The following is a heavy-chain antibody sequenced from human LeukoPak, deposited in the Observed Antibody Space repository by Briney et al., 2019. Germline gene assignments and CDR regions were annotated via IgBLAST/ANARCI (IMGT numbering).Heavy chain of an antibody. J-gene: IGHJ4*02. V-gene: IGHV3-48*04. Sequence: GGSLRLSCAASGFTFSSYSMNWVRQAPGKGLEWVSYISSSGSTIHYTDSVKGRFTISRDNTKNSLYLQMNSLRTEDTAVYYCARDWYHAIDYWGQGTLVTVSS. D-gene: IGHD2-2*01. CDR2: ISSSGSTI. CDR1: GFTFSSYS. CDR3: ARDWYHAIDY.